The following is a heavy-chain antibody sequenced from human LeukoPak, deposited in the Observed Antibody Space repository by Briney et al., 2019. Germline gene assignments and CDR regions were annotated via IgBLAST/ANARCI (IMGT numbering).Heavy chain of an antibody. J-gene: IGHJ6*02. D-gene: IGHD2-15*01. CDR3: AGQDGSNYYYGMDV. CDR2: IYYSGTT. CDR1: GGSISSGDYF. V-gene: IGHV4-30-4*01. Sequence: SETLSLTCSVSGGSISSGDYFWTWIRQPPGKGLEYIGYIYYSGTTYYNPSLKSRVTISVDTSKNQFSLKLSSVTAADTAVYYCAGQDGSNYYYGMDVWGQGTTVTVSS.